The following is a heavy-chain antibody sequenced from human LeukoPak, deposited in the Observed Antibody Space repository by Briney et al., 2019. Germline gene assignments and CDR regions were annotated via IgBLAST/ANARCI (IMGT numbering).Heavy chain of an antibody. CDR2: ISANSGNT. CDR1: GYTFTSYD. J-gene: IGHJ6*02. D-gene: IGHD7-27*01. Sequence: ASVKVSCKGSGYTFTSYDIIWVRQAPGQGLEWMGWISANSGNTNYAQKLQGRVTMTTDTSTNTAYMELRGLRSDDTAVYYCARGSGHYGMDVWGQGTTVTVSS. CDR3: ARGSGHYGMDV. V-gene: IGHV1-18*01.